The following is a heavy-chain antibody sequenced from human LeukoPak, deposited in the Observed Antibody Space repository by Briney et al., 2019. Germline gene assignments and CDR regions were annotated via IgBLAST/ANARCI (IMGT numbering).Heavy chain of an antibody. V-gene: IGHV4-30-2*01. CDR2: IYHSGST. J-gene: IGHJ2*01. CDR1: GGSISSGGYY. Sequence: PSETLSLTCTVSGGSISSGGYYWSWIRQPPGKGLEWIGYIYHSGSTYYNPSLKSRVTISVDRSKNHFSLKLSSVTAADTAVYYCARVPLESGYSYWYFDLWGRGTLVTVSS. D-gene: IGHD3-3*01. CDR3: ARVPLESGYSYWYFDL.